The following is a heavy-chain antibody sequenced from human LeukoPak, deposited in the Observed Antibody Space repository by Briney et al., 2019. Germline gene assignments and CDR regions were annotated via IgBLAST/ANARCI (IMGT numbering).Heavy chain of an antibody. CDR2: INHSGST. Sequence: KPSETLSLTCAVYGGSFSGYYWSWIRQPPGKGLEWIGEINHSGSTNYNPSLKSRVTISVDTSKNQFSLKLSSVTAADTAVYYCARSHPPYYYDSSGYYYFGYWGQGTLVTVSS. CDR3: ARSHPPYYYDSSGYYYFGY. CDR1: GGSFSGYY. D-gene: IGHD3-22*01. J-gene: IGHJ4*02. V-gene: IGHV4-34*01.